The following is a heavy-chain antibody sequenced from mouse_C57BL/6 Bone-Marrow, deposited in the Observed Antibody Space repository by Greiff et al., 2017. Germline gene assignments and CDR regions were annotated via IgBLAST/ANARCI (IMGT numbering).Heavy chain of an antibody. D-gene: IGHD2-5*01. Sequence: QVQLQQPGAELVKPGASVKMSCKASGYTFTSYWITWVKQRPGQGLEWIGDIYPGSGSTNYNEKFKSKATMTVDTSSSTAYMQHSSLTSEDSAVYYCARTYMSNVWYFDVWCTGTTVTVSS. V-gene: IGHV1-55*01. J-gene: IGHJ1*03. CDR2: IYPGSGST. CDR3: ARTYMSNVWYFDV. CDR1: GYTFTSYW.